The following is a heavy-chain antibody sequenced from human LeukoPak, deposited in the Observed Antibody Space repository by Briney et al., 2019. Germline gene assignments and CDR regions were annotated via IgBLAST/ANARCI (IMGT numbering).Heavy chain of an antibody. Sequence: SETLSLTCNVSGDSIINYYWNWIRQPPGKGLEWIGYIYYSGSTYYNPSLKSRVTISVDTSKNQFSLKLSSVTAADTAVYYCTRSSGWRSPLAYWGQGTLVTVSS. CDR3: TRSSGWRSPLAY. J-gene: IGHJ4*02. D-gene: IGHD6-19*01. CDR1: GDSIINYY. V-gene: IGHV4-59*08. CDR2: IYYSGST.